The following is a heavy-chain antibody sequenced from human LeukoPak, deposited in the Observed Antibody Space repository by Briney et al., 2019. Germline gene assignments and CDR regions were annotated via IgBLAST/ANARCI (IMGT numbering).Heavy chain of an antibody. CDR3: AKDQAPIAVAPFDY. J-gene: IGHJ4*02. CDR2: ISGSGGST. D-gene: IGHD6-19*01. Sequence: GGSLRLSCAASVFTFNSYAISWVRQAPGKGLECVSAISGSGGSTYYADSVKGRFTISRDNSKNTLYLQMNSLRAEDTAVYYCAKDQAPIAVAPFDYWGQGTLVTVSS. CDR1: VFTFNSYA. V-gene: IGHV3-23*01.